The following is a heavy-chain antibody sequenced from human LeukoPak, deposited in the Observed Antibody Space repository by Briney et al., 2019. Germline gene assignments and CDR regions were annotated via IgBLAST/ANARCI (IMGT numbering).Heavy chain of an antibody. CDR2: IYSGGST. V-gene: IGHV3-66*01. Sequence: GGSLRLSCAASGFTVSSNYMSWVRQAPGKGLEWVSVIYSGGSTYYADSVKGRFTISRDNSKNTLYLQMNSLRAEDTAVYYCARWSTGDYDSSGYYADAFDIWGQGTMVTVSS. D-gene: IGHD3-22*01. J-gene: IGHJ3*02. CDR3: ARWSTGDYDSSGYYADAFDI. CDR1: GFTVSSNY.